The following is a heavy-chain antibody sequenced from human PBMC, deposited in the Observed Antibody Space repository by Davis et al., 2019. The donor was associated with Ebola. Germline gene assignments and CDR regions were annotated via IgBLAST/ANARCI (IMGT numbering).Heavy chain of an antibody. J-gene: IGHJ6*02. D-gene: IGHD4-11*01. CDR1: GGSISSSNW. Sequence: MPSETLSLTCAVSGGSISSSNWWSWVRQPPGKGLEWIGEIYHSGSTNYNPSLKSRVTISVDKSKNQFSLKLSSVTAADTAVYYCARALYSATYGMDVWGQGTTVTVSS. V-gene: IGHV4-4*02. CDR2: IYHSGST. CDR3: ARALYSATYGMDV.